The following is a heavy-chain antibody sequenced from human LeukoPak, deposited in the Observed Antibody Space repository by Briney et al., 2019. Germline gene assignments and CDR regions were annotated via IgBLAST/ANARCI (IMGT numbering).Heavy chain of an antibody. CDR1: GGSFSGYY. Sequence: SETLSLTCAVYGGSFSGYYWSWIRQPPGKGLEWIGEINHSGSTNYNPSLKSRVTISVDTSKNQFSLKLSSVTAADTAVYYCARVRAYSYGYIDYWGQGTLVTVSS. J-gene: IGHJ4*02. D-gene: IGHD5-18*01. V-gene: IGHV4-34*01. CDR3: ARVRAYSYGYIDY. CDR2: INHSGST.